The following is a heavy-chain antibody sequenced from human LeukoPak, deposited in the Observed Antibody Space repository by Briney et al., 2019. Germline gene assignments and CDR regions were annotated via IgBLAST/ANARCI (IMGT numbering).Heavy chain of an antibody. Sequence: PSETLSLTCTVSGGSISSSSYYWGWIRQPPGKGLDWIGSIYYSGSTYYNPSLKSRVTISVDTSKNQFSLKLSSVTAADTAVYYCAREIAVAALYYFDYWGPGTLVTVSS. CDR1: GGSISSSSYY. J-gene: IGHJ4*02. CDR2: IYYSGST. CDR3: AREIAVAALYYFDY. D-gene: IGHD6-19*01. V-gene: IGHV4-39*07.